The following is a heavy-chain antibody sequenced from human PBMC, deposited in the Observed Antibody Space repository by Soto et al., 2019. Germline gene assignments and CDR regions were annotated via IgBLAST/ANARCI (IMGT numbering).Heavy chain of an antibody. CDR2: IDSSCEK. J-gene: IGHJ5*02. Sequence: QVTLKESGPVLVKPTETLTLRCTVSGLSITDSEMGVSWIRQPPGQPLEWLAHIDSSCEKSDSTFLKRRLAISNDTSKSQIVLTMTNMDPADTATYYCARSHLAVAVSPWFDPWGQGLPVTVSS. V-gene: IGHV2-26*01. CDR1: GLSITDSEMG. D-gene: IGHD6-19*01. CDR3: ARSHLAVAVSPWFDP.